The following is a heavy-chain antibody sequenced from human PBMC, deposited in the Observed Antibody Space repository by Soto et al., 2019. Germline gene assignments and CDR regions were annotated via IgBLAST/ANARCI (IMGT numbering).Heavy chain of an antibody. V-gene: IGHV1-2*02. CDR2: INPATGAA. D-gene: IGHD3-3*01. CDR3: ARGGGVGVAGSAAFDM. CDR1: GYPVTAYY. Sequence: QLHLVQSGAVVKKPGASVTVSCSASGYPVTAYYMHWVRQAPGRGLEWMGGINPATGAAKYTQTFQGRGTPARDTSTSTDFLELRRLTSADAAGFYWARGGGVGVAGSAAFDMWGQGTLVTVSS. J-gene: IGHJ3*02.